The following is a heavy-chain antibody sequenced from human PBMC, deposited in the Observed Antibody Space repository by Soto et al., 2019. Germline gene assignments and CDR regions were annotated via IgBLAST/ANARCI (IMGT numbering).Heavy chain of an antibody. CDR3: ARGTTTSAFSAMDV. CDR1: GFTFSYHA. J-gene: IGHJ6*02. CDR2: ISYDGDNK. D-gene: IGHD1-1*01. Sequence: QVQLVESGGGVVQPGRSLRLSCAASGFTFSYHALNWVRLAPGKGLEWVAVISYDGDNKYIAESVKGRFTISRDNSKNTVSLQMNSLRTEDTAMYFCARGTTTSAFSAMDVWGQGTTVTVSS. V-gene: IGHV3-30-3*01.